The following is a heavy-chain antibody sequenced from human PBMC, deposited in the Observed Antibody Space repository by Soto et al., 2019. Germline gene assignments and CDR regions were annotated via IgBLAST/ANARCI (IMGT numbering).Heavy chain of an antibody. Sequence: PWGSLRFSCVSSVFTFSDYYMTWIRQAPGKGLEWISYVSSSSFPTNYADSVKGRFTISIDNAKNSLYLQMNSLKAEDTAIYYCARGATDPPFDYWGQGTLVTVSS. CDR2: VSSSSFPT. J-gene: IGHJ4*02. V-gene: IGHV3-11*06. CDR3: ARGATDPPFDY. CDR1: VFTFSDYY.